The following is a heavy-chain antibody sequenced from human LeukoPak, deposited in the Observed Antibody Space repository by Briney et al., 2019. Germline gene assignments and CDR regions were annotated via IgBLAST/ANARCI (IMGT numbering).Heavy chain of an antibody. Sequence: KSGGSLRLSCAASGFTFSSYAVSWVRQAPGKGLEWVGRIKSKTDGGTTDYAAPVKGRFTISRDDSKNTLYLQMNSLKTEDTAVYYCTTDPYPPSDSSGYPFDYWGQGTLVTVSS. CDR3: TTDPYPPSDSSGYPFDY. CDR2: IKSKTDGGTT. D-gene: IGHD3-22*01. J-gene: IGHJ4*02. CDR1: GFTFSSYA. V-gene: IGHV3-15*01.